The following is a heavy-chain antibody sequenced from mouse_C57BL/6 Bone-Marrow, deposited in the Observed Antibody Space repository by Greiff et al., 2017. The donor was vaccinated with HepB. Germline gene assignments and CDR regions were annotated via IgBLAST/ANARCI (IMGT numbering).Heavy chain of an antibody. CDR3: ARRDPYYDYDGFAY. CDR2: IYPGSGNT. Sequence: QVQLQQSGAELVRPGASVKLSCKASGYTFTDYYINWVKQRPGQGLEWIARIYPGSGNTYYNEKFKGKATLTAEKSSSTAYMQLSSLTSEDSAVYFCARRDPYYDYDGFAYWGQGTLVTVSA. CDR1: GYTFTDYY. J-gene: IGHJ3*01. D-gene: IGHD2-4*01. V-gene: IGHV1-76*01.